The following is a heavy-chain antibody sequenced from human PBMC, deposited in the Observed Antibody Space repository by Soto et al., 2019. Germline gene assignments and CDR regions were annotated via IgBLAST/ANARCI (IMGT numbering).Heavy chain of an antibody. J-gene: IGHJ4*02. CDR1: GFTFSSYP. CDR2: STGGATNA. Sequence: EVQLLESGGGLVQPGGSLRISCEASGFTFSSYPMSWVRQAPGKGLELISGSTGGATNAYYADSVKGRITMSRDNSKNTVYLQLNILGAEDTAVYYSAKEDARPGPCDSWRQGPLVIFSS. CDR3: AKEDARPGPCDS. V-gene: IGHV3-23*01. D-gene: IGHD6-6*01.